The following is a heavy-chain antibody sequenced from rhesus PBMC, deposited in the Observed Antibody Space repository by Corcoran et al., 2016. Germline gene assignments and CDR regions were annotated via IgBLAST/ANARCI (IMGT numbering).Heavy chain of an antibody. CDR1: GFSFSDYY. D-gene: IGHD4-23*01. CDR3: AREYSNYEGYFDY. V-gene: IGHV3S18*01. CDR2: ISYTVGST. Sequence: EVQLVESGGGLAKPGGSLRLSGAVSGFSFSDYYMYWVRQDPRKGLEWVSGISYTVGSTNYADSVKGRFTISRENAKNTLYLQMDSLRAEDTAVYYCAREYSNYEGYFDYWGQGVLVTVSS. J-gene: IGHJ4*01.